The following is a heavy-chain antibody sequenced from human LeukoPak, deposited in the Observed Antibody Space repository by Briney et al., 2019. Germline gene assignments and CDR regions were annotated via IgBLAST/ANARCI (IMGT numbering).Heavy chain of an antibody. CDR1: GFTFSDHY. CDR3: AGEAGSYGPVVY. D-gene: IGHD3-10*01. CDR2: CRNKANSYTT. V-gene: IGHV3-72*01. Sequence: GGSLRLSCAASGFTFSDHYMDWVRQAPGKGLEWVGRCRNKANSYTTEYAASVEGRFTISRDDSKSSLYLQMNSLKAEDTPVYYCAGEAGSYGPVVYWGQGTLVTVSS. J-gene: IGHJ4*02.